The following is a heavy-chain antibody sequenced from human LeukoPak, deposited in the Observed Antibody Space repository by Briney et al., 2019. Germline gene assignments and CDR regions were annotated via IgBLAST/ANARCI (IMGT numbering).Heavy chain of an antibody. CDR2: IYYTGST. D-gene: IGHD3-9*01. CDR3: ARLSKGRYFDYIFDY. J-gene: IGHJ4*02. V-gene: IGHV4-39*01. CDR1: GGSVSSTEFY. Sequence: KPSETLSPTCTVSGGSVSSTEFYWGWIRQPPGKGLQWIGNIYYTGSTYYNPSLNSRVTMSVDTSQNQISLKMTSVTAADTAVYYCARLSKGRYFDYIFDYWGQGTLVTVSS.